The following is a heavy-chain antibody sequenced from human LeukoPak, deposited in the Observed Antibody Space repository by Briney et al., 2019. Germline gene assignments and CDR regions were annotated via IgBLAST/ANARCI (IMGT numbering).Heavy chain of an antibody. V-gene: IGHV3-9*01. Sequence: PGRSLRLSCAASGFTFDDYAMHWVRQAPGKGLEWVSGISWNSGSIGYADSVKGRFTISRDNAKNSLYLQMNSLRAEDTALYYCAKDYGDYEFLDYWGQGTLVTVSS. CDR1: GFTFDDYA. CDR2: ISWNSGSI. J-gene: IGHJ4*02. D-gene: IGHD4-17*01. CDR3: AKDYGDYEFLDY.